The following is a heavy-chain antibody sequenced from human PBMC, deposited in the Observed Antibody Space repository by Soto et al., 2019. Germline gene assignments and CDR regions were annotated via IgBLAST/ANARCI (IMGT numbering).Heavy chain of an antibody. Sequence: GGSLRLSCAASGFTFSTYAMSWVRQAPGKGLEWVSAISNSGGNIYYADSVQGRFTISRDNSLNTLFLQMHSLRIEDTAVYYCAHPRGFGVFDAYDIWGQGTMVTVSS. D-gene: IGHD2-15*01. V-gene: IGHV3-23*01. CDR2: ISNSGGNI. CDR1: GFTFSTYA. J-gene: IGHJ3*02. CDR3: AHPRGFGVFDAYDI.